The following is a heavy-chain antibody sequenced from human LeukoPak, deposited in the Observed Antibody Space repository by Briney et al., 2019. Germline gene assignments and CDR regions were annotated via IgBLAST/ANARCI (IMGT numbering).Heavy chain of an antibody. CDR1: GYSISSGYY. J-gene: IGHJ3*02. CDR3: AKLYCSSTSCYGYAFDI. D-gene: IGHD2-2*01. V-gene: IGHV4-38-2*01. Sequence: KPSETLSLTCAVSGYSISSGYYWGWIRQPPGKGLEWIGSIYHSGSTYYNPSLKSRVTISVDTSKNQFSLKLSSVTAADTAVYYCAKLYCSSTSCYGYAFDIWGQVTMVTVSS. CDR2: IYHSGST.